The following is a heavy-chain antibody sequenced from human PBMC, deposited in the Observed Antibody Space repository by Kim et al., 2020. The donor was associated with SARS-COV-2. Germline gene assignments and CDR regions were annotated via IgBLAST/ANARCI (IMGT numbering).Heavy chain of an antibody. D-gene: IGHD3-10*01. V-gene: IGHV3-30*18. CDR3: AKSHVRGVILTWDQLSYYGMDV. CDR1: GFTFSSYG. CDR2: ISYDGSNK. J-gene: IGHJ6*04. Sequence: GGSLRLSCAASGFTFSSYGMHWVRQAPGKGLEWVAVISYDGSNKYYADSVKGRFTISRDNSKNTLYLQMNSLRAEDTAVYYCAKSHVRGVILTWDQLSYYGMDVGGKGTTVTVSS.